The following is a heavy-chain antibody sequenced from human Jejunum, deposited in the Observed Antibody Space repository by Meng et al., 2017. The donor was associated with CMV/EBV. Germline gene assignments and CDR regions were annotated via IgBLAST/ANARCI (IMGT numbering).Heavy chain of an antibody. CDR3: ARMGYGFEFFDV. CDR1: GFSCHTKR. D-gene: IGHD5-12*01. V-gene: IGHV3-7*01. Sequence: SGFSCHTKRMNWLRQAPGKGLEWVANINDDGSETYYVDSVKGRFTISRDNANNSLYLQMDDLRAEDTAVYYCARMGYGFEFFDVWGQGTMVTVSS. CDR2: INDDGSET. J-gene: IGHJ3*01.